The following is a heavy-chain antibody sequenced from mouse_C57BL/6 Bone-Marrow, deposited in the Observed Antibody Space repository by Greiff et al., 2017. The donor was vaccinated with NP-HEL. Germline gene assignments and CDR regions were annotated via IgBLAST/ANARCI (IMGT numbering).Heavy chain of an antibody. CDR3: ARAIYYDYDNYYAMDY. CDR1: GFTFSDYG. CDR2: ISSGSSTI. V-gene: IGHV5-17*01. J-gene: IGHJ4*01. Sequence: EVMLVESGGGLVKPGGSLKLSCAASGFTFSDYGMHWVRPAPEKGLEWVAYISSGSSTIYYADTVKGRFPISRDNAKNTLFLQMTSLRSEDTAMYYCARAIYYDYDNYYAMDYWGQGTSVTVSS. D-gene: IGHD2-4*01.